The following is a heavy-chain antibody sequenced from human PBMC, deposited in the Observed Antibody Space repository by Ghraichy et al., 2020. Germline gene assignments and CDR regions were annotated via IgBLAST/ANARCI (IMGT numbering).Heavy chain of an antibody. CDR3: VRSYKDGLRHFDY. D-gene: IGHD1-14*01. CDR1: EFSFTDYW. Sequence: GSLRLSCAASEFSFTDYWMHWVRQTPGRGLEWVSHLNIDGTTVNYADSVKGRFTISRDNAKNTMYLQMISLTVEDTAVYYCVRSYKDGLRHFDYWGQGTLVTVSS. J-gene: IGHJ4*02. V-gene: IGHV3-74*01. CDR2: LNIDGTTV.